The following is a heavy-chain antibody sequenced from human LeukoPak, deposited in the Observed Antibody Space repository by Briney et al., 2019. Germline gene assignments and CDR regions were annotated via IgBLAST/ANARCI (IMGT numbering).Heavy chain of an antibody. CDR1: EVTFSAYG. J-gene: IGHJ5*02. CDR2: IRYDGSDT. Sequence: GGSLRLSCAAPEVTFSAYGMHWVRQAPGKGLEWVAFIRYDGSDTYYGDSVKGRFTISRDNSKNTLYLQMNSLRPEDTAVYYCANAGMRGIYNWFDPWGQGTLVTVSS. D-gene: IGHD1-26*01. V-gene: IGHV3-30*02. CDR3: ANAGMRGIYNWFDP.